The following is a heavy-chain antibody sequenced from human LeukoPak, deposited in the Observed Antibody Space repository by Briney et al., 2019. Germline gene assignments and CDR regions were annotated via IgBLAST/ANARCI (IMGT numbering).Heavy chain of an antibody. CDR3: ARQILRGSYFYYLDV. CDR2: IHSRGDNT. CDR1: GFSFNSFG. J-gene: IGHJ6*03. D-gene: IGHD3-10*01. Sequence: LGGSLSLSCAASGFSFNSFGMSWVRQTPGKGLEWVSSIHSRGDNTHYADSLEGRFTISRDTWKDTVYLQMNRLRVEDTATYYCARQILRGSYFYYLDVWGTGTPVTVSS. V-gene: IGHV3-23*01.